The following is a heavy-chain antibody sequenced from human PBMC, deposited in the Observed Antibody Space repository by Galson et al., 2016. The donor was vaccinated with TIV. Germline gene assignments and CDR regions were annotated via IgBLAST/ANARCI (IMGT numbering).Heavy chain of an antibody. CDR3: ARAPGYYDSSAYYPA. V-gene: IGHV1-69*13. CDR1: GGTFSSYA. J-gene: IGHJ4*02. Sequence: SVKVSCKASGGTFSSYAFSWVRQAPGQGLEWMGRIIGMFGTTNYAKKFRGRVTITADESTSTAYMELSSLTSEDTAVYYCARAPGYYDSSAYYPAWGQGTLVTVSS. D-gene: IGHD3-22*01. CDR2: IIGMFGTT.